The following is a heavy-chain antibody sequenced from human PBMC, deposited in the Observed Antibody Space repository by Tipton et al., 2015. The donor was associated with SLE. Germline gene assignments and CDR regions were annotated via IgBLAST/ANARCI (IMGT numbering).Heavy chain of an antibody. D-gene: IGHD6-6*01. CDR1: GGSFSGYY. Sequence: TLSLTCAVYGGSFSGYYWGWIRQPPGKGLEWIGSIYHSGSTYYNPSLKSRVTISVDTSKNQFSLKLSSVTAADTAVYYCARASSSSEGEPLLLMDFDYWGQGILVIVSS. V-gene: IGHV4-34*01. J-gene: IGHJ4*02. CDR3: ARASSSSEGEPLLLMDFDY. CDR2: IYHSGST.